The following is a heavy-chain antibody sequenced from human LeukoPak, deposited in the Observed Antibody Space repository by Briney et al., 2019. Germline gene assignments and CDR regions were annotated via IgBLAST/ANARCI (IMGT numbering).Heavy chain of an antibody. CDR3: ARGESYYLGVLDY. V-gene: IGHV4-34*01. CDR1: GGSFSGYY. J-gene: IGHJ4*02. CDR2: INHSGST. Sequence: SETLSLTCAVYGGSFSGYYWSWIRQPPGKGLEWIGEINHSGSTNYNPSLKSRVTISVDTSKNQFSLKLSSVTAADTAVYYCARGESYYLGVLDYWGQGTLVTVSS. D-gene: IGHD1-26*01.